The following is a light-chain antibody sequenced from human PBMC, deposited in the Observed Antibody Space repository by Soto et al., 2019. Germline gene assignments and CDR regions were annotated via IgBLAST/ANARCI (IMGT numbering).Light chain of an antibody. CDR1: NSNMGNYA. V-gene: IGLV1-36*01. CDR2: YND. Sequence: QSVLTQPPSVSGAPRQRVTISCSGRNSNMGNYAVNWYQQLPGKPPKLLIYYNDLLASGVSPRFSGSKSGTSASLAISGLQSEDEADYYCAVWDDILSAPVFGGGTKLTVL. CDR3: AVWDDILSAPV. J-gene: IGLJ3*02.